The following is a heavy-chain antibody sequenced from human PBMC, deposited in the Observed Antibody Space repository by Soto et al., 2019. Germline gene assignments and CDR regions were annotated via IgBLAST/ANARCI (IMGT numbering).Heavy chain of an antibody. Sequence: QITLNESGPTQVKPRQTLTLTCTFSGFSLTTSGVGVGWIRQSPGKAPEWLALIYWDDDKRYSPSLKSRLTITKDTSKNRVSLTMADLDPADTATYYCAHRVLRTVFGLVTTTAIYFDFWGQGTPVAVSS. J-gene: IGHJ4*02. CDR2: IYWDDDK. D-gene: IGHD3-3*01. CDR3: AHRVLRTVFGLVTTTAIYFDF. CDR1: GFSLTTSGVG. V-gene: IGHV2-5*02.